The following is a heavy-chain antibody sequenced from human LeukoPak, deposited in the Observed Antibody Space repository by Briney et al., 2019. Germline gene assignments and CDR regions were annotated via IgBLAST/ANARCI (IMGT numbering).Heavy chain of an antibody. D-gene: IGHD3-22*01. V-gene: IGHV7-4-1*02. CDR2: INTNTGNP. J-gene: IGHJ6*03. CDR1: GYTFTSYA. CDR3: ARVGDYYDSSGYYSDYYYYMDV. Sequence: ASVKVSCKASGYTFTSYAMNWVRQAPGQGLEWMGWINTNTGNPTYAQGFTGRFVFSLDTSVSTAYLQISSLKAEDTAVYYCARVGDYYDSSGYYSDYYYYMDVWGKGTTVTVSS.